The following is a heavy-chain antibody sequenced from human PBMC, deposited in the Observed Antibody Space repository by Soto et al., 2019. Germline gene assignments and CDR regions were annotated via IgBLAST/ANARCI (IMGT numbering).Heavy chain of an antibody. V-gene: IGHV3-30-3*01. CDR3: ARAPKDYYDSSGYSEYFQH. CDR2: ISYDGSNK. D-gene: IGHD3-22*01. Sequence: PGGSLRLSCAASGFIFSSYAMHWVRQAPGKGLEWVAVISYDGSNKYYADSVKGRFTISRDNSKNTLYLQMNSLRAEDTAVYYCARAPKDYYDSSGYSEYFQHWGQGTLVTVSS. CDR1: GFIFSSYA. J-gene: IGHJ1*01.